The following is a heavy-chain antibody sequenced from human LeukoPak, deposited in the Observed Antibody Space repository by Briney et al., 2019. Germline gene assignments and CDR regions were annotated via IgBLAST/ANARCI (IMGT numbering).Heavy chain of an antibody. V-gene: IGHV4-34*01. J-gene: IGHJ4*02. CDR1: GGSFDGYY. CDR3: ARRKGSSWYFVTGGPFDY. D-gene: IGHD6-13*01. CDR2: IYQSGST. Sequence: PSETLSLTCAVFGGSFDGYYWSWIRQPPGKGLEWIGSIYQSGSTYYNPSLKSRVTISVDKSKNQFSLKLSSVTAADTAVYYCARRKGSSWYFVTGGPFDYWGQGTLVTVSS.